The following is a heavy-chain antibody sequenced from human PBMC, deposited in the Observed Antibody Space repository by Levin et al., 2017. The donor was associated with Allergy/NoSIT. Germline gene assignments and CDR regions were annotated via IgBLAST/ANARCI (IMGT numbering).Heavy chain of an antibody. V-gene: IGHV3-23*01. CDR2: ISGSGGST. Sequence: GESLKISCAASGFTFSSYAMSWVRQAPGKGLEWVSAISGSGGSTYYADSVKGRFTISRDNSKNTLYLQMNSLRAEDTAVYYCAKGGTMEGGYFDYWGQGTLVTVSS. D-gene: IGHD3-10*01. CDR1: GFTFSSYA. J-gene: IGHJ4*02. CDR3: AKGGTMEGGYFDY.